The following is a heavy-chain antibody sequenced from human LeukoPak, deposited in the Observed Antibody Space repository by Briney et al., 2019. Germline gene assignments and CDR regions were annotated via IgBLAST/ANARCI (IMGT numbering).Heavy chain of an antibody. J-gene: IGHJ3*02. D-gene: IGHD1-26*01. CDR1: GGSISSYY. V-gene: IGHV4-59*01. CDR2: IYYSGST. CDR3: ARDSRRELLHAFDI. Sequence: SETLSLTCTVSGGSISSYYWSWIRQPPGKGLEWIGYIYYSGSTNYNPSLKSRVTISVDTSKDQFSLKLSSVTAADTAVYYCARDSRRELLHAFDIWGQGTMVTVSS.